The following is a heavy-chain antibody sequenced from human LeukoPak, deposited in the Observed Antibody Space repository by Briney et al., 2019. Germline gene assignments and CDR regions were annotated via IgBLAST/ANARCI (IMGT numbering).Heavy chain of an antibody. V-gene: IGHV4-38-2*02. Sequence: SETLCLTCTVSGYSISSGYYWGWIGQPPGKGLEGIGSIYHSGSTYYNPSLKSRVTISVDTSKNQFSLKLRSVTAADTAVYYCARVTGYMIEDYFDNWGQGTLVTVSS. CDR1: GYSISSGYY. CDR3: ARVTGYMIEDYFDN. CDR2: IYHSGST. D-gene: IGHD3-22*01. J-gene: IGHJ4*02.